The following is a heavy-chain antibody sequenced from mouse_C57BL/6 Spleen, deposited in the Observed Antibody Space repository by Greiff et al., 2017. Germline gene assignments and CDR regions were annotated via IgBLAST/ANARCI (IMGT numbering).Heavy chain of an antibody. V-gene: IGHV5-17*01. CDR1: GFTFSDYG. CDR2: ISSGGSTI. Sequence: EVMLVESGGGLVKPGGSLKLSCAASGFTFSDYGMHWVRQAPEKGLEWVAYISSGGSTIYYADTVQGRFTISRDNAKNTLFLQMTSLRSEDTAMYYCARPVVTHWYFDVWGTGTTVTVSS. J-gene: IGHJ1*03. CDR3: ARPVVTHWYFDV. D-gene: IGHD1-1*01.